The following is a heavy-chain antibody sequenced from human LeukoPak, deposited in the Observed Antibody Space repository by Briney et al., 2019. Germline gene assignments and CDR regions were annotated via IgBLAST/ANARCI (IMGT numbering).Heavy chain of an antibody. CDR3: VRRGDASSGWGDHDF. D-gene: IGHD6-19*01. Sequence: QTGGSLRLSCAASGFTFNRNAISWVRQAPGKGLEWVSTIDGSGDKTFYADSVKGRFTISRDNSKNMVHLQMNSLTGEDTALYYCVRRGDASSGWGDHDFWGQGALVTVSS. J-gene: IGHJ4*02. CDR2: IDGSGDKT. CDR1: GFTFNRNA. V-gene: IGHV3-23*01.